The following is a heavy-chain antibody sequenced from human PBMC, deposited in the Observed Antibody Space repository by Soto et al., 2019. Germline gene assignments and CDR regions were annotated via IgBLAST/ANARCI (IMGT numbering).Heavy chain of an antibody. V-gene: IGHV3-7*05. Sequence: GGSLRLSCAASGLTFSDYSMSWVRQAPGRGLEWVANIKEDGSEKMYVDSVKGRFTISRDNAKNSLFLQMNSLRPEDTAVYYCASSERRYFDWLHWGQGTLVTVSS. CDR3: ASSERRYFDWLH. J-gene: IGHJ4*02. D-gene: IGHD3-9*01. CDR2: IKEDGSEK. CDR1: GLTFSDYS.